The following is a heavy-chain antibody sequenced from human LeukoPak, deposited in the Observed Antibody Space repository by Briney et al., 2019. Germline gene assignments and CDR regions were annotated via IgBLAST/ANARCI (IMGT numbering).Heavy chain of an antibody. V-gene: IGHV4-30-2*01. D-gene: IGHD1-26*01. CDR2: IHHSGST. CDR1: GGSISSGGYS. J-gene: IGHJ3*02. CDR3: ARGETDDAFDI. Sequence: PSQTLSLTCAASGGSISSGGYSWSWIRQPPGKGLEWIGYIHHSGSTYYNPSLKSRVTISVDRSKNQFSLKLSSVTAADTAVYYCARGETDDAFDIWGQGTMVTVSS.